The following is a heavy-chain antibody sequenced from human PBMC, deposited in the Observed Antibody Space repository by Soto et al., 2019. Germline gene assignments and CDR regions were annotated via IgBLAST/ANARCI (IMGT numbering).Heavy chain of an antibody. CDR1: GGTFSSYA. D-gene: IGHD3-16*02. J-gene: IGHJ4*02. Sequence: ASVKVSCKASGGTFSSYAISWVRQAPGQGLEWMGGIIPIFGTANYAQKFQGRVTITADKSTSTAYMELSSLRSEDTAVYYCARDLCVTFGGVIVPFDYWGEGTLVTVSS. V-gene: IGHV1-69*06. CDR3: ARDLCVTFGGVIVPFDY. CDR2: IIPIFGTA.